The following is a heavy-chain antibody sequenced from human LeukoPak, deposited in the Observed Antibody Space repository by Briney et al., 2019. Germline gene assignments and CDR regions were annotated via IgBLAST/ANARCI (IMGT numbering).Heavy chain of an antibody. V-gene: IGHV1-69*05. D-gene: IGHD6-13*01. Sequence: ASVKVSCKASGGTFSSYAISWVRQAPGQGLEWVGGIIPIFGTANYAQKFQGRVTITTDESTSTAYMELSSLRSEDTAVYYCARDSHSSSWGGYYYYYMDVWGKGTTVTVSS. CDR1: GGTFSSYA. CDR2: IIPIFGTA. CDR3: ARDSHSSSWGGYYYYYMDV. J-gene: IGHJ6*03.